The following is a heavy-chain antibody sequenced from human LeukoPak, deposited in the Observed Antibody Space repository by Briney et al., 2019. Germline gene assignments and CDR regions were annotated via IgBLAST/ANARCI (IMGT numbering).Heavy chain of an antibody. CDR2: ISAYNGNT. V-gene: IGHV1-18*01. D-gene: IGHD1-26*01. CDR3: ARGEGSGSQEPNYYYYYYYMDV. J-gene: IGHJ6*03. CDR1: GYAFTSYG. Sequence: ASVKVSCKASGYAFTSYGISWVRQAPGQGLEWMGWISAYNGNTNYAQKLQGRVTMTTDTSTSTAYMELRSLRSDDTAVYYCARGEGSGSQEPNYYYYYYYMDVWGKGTTVTISS.